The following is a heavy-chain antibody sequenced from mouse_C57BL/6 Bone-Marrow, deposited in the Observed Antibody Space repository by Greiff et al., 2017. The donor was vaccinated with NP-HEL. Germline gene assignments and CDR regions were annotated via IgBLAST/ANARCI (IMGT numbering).Heavy chain of an antibody. CDR3: ARRWQPHY. Sequence: QVQLKESGAELARPGASVKLSCKASGYTFTSYGISWVKQRPGQGLEWIGEIYPRSGNTYYNEKFKGKATLTADKSSSTAYMELRSLTSEDSAVYFCARRWQPHYWGQGTTLTVSS. D-gene: IGHD1-1*02. V-gene: IGHV1-81*01. J-gene: IGHJ2*01. CDR1: GYTFTSYG. CDR2: IYPRSGNT.